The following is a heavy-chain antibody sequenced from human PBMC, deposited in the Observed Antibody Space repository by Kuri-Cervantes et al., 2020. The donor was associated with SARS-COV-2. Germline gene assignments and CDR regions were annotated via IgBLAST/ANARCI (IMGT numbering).Heavy chain of an antibody. CDR3: ARGRIVVPAGKLRRDTKIDH. D-gene: IGHD2-2*01. J-gene: IGHJ4*02. CDR1: GFILSSYA. CDR2: ISNDASNK. Sequence: GGSLRLSCAGSGFILSSYAMYWVRQAPGKGLEWVAFISNDASNKYYTDSVKGRFTISRDNSKNTLYLQMNSLRVEDTTVYYCARGRIVVPAGKLRRDTKIDHWGQGTLVTVSS. V-gene: IGHV3-30*04.